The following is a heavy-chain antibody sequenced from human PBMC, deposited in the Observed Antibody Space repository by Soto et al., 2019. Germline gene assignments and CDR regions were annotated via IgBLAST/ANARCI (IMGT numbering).Heavy chain of an antibody. J-gene: IGHJ6*02. CDR1: GFTFSSYA. CDR3: AKSAPDFWSGYPYPSDV. V-gene: IGHV3-23*01. D-gene: IGHD3-3*01. Sequence: PGGSLRLSCAASGFTFSSYAMSWVRQAPGKGLEWVSAISGSGGSTYYADSVKGRFTISRDNSKNTLYLQMNSLRAEDTAVYYRAKSAPDFWSGYPYPSDVWGQGTTVTV. CDR2: ISGSGGST.